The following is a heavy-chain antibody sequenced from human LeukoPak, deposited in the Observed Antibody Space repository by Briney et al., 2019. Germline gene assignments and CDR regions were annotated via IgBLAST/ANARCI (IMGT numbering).Heavy chain of an antibody. D-gene: IGHD3-16*01. Sequence: GESLLISCKGSGYIFTSYWISWVRQLPGKGLEWMGRIDPSDSYTNYSPSFQGHVTISADKSISTAYLQWSSLKASDTAMYYCARRGELIDHKGGIAPSPYGMDVWGQGTTVTVSS. CDR1: GYIFTSYW. CDR3: ARRGELIDHKGGIAPSPYGMDV. J-gene: IGHJ6*02. CDR2: IDPSDSYT. V-gene: IGHV5-10-1*01.